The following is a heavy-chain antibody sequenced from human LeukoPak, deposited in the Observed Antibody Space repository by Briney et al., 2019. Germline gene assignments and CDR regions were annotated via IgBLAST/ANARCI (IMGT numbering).Heavy chain of an antibody. J-gene: IGHJ4*02. CDR1: GHTFTGYY. D-gene: IGHD4-17*01. CDR2: INPNSGGT. V-gene: IGHV1-2*02. CDR3: ARDTGDPNSFTVIPALAY. Sequence: ASVKVSCKASGHTFTGYYMHWVRQAPGQGLEWMGWINPNSGGTNYAQKFQGRVTMTRDTSISTAYMELSRLRSDDTAVYYCARDTGDPNSFTVIPALAYWGQGTLVTVSS.